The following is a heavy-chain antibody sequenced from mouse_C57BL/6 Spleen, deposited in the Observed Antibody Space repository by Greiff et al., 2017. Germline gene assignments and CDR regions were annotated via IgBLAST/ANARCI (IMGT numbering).Heavy chain of an antibody. CDR3: ARQAVYYDYDRCYFDY. Sequence: EVQLVESGGDLVKPGGSLKLSCAASGFTFSSYGMSWVRQTPDKRLEWVATISSGGSYTYYPDSVKGRFTISRDNAKNTLYLQMSSLKSEDTAMYYCARQAVYYDYDRCYFDYWGQGTTLTVSS. CDR1: GFTFSSYG. V-gene: IGHV5-6*01. D-gene: IGHD2-4*01. J-gene: IGHJ2*01. CDR2: ISSGGSYT.